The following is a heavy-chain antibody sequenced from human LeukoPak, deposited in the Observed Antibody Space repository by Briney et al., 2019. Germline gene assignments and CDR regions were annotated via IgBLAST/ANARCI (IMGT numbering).Heavy chain of an antibody. D-gene: IGHD4-17*01. J-gene: IGHJ4*02. CDR1: GFTFSDYY. CDR3: AKAWGSVYGDYYGNFDY. CDR2: ISSSSSYT. V-gene: IGHV3-11*05. Sequence: GGSLRLSCAASGFTFSDYYMSWIRQAPGKGLEWVSDISSSSSYTNYADSVKGRFTISRDNAKNSLYLQMNSLRAEDTAVYYCAKAWGSVYGDYYGNFDYWGQGTLVTVSS.